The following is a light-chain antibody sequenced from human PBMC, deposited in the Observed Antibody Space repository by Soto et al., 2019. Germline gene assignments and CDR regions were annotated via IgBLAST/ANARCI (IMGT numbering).Light chain of an antibody. CDR3: QQSYSPPFT. V-gene: IGKV1-39*01. CDR2: TAS. Sequence: DIQMTQSPSSLSVSVGDRLTLTCRASRTISTFLNWYQQKPGTAPKLLITTASTLQSGVPSRFSGSGSGTDFTLTIIRLQREDSATYYCQQSYSPPFTFGPGTRVEI. CDR1: RTISTF. J-gene: IGKJ3*01.